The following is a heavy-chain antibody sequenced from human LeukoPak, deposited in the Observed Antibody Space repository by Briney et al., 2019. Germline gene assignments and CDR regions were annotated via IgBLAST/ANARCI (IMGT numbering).Heavy chain of an antibody. V-gene: IGHV1-2*02. J-gene: IGHJ4*02. CDR3: ARDGAPSSRSCDFDY. Sequence: ASVKVSCKASGYTFTGYYMHWVRQAPGQGLEWMGWINPNSGGTNYAQKLQGRVTMTTDTSTSTAYMELRSLRSDDTAVYYCARDGAPSSRSCDFDYWGQGTLVTVST. D-gene: IGHD6-13*01. CDR1: GYTFTGYY. CDR2: INPNSGGT.